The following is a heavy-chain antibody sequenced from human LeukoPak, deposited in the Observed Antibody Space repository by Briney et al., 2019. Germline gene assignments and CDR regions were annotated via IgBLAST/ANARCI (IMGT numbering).Heavy chain of an antibody. V-gene: IGHV4-31*03. CDR2: IYYSGST. CDR1: GGSISSGGYY. D-gene: IGHD5-18*01. CDR3: ARRGYSYGYTGTGAFDY. J-gene: IGHJ4*02. Sequence: SQTLSLTCTVSGGSISSGGYYWSWIRQHPGKGLEWIGYIYYSGSTYYNPSLKSRVTISVDTPKNQFSLKLSSVTAADTAVYYCARRGYSYGYTGTGAFDYWGQGTLVTVSS.